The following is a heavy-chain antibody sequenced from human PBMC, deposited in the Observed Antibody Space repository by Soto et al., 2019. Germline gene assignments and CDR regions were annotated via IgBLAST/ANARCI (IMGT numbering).Heavy chain of an antibody. V-gene: IGHV1-46*01. D-gene: IGHD6-13*01. J-gene: IGHJ6*02. CDR3: AREISSWYEYYYYGMDV. CDR1: GYTFTIYY. CDR2: INPSGGST. Sequence: ASVKVSCTESGYTFTIYYMHWVRQAPGQGFEWMGIINPSGGSTSYAQKFQGRVTMTGDTSTSTVYMELSSLRSEDTAVYYCAREISSWYEYYYYGMDVWGQGTTVTVSS.